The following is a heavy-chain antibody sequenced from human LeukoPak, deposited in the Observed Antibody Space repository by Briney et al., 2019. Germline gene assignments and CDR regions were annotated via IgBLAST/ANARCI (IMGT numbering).Heavy chain of an antibody. CDR1: GFTFSSYS. V-gene: IGHV3-21*01. J-gene: IGHJ6*02. D-gene: IGHD5-12*01. CDR2: IGSSSSDI. CDR3: ARDKDDSGYGAYYYYGMDV. Sequence: GGSLRLSCAASGFTFSSYSMNWVRQAPGRGLEWVSCIGSSSSDIYYADSVKGRFTISRDNAKNSLYLQMNSLRAEDTAVYYCARDKDDSGYGAYYYYGMDVWGQGTTVTVSS.